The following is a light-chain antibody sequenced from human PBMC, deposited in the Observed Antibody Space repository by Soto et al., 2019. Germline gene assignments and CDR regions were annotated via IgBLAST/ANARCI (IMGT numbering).Light chain of an antibody. CDR1: SSDVGGYNY. J-gene: IGLJ1*01. V-gene: IGLV2-14*01. Sequence: LTQPASVSGSPGQSITISCTGTSSDVGGYNYVSWYQQQPGKAPKLMIYQVTNRPSGVSNRFSGSRSGNTASLTISGLQAEDEADYYCSSYTDSSNYVFGTGTKVTVL. CDR2: QVT. CDR3: SSYTDSSNYV.